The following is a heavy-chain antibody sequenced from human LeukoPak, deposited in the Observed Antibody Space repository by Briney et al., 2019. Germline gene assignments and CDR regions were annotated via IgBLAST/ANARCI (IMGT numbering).Heavy chain of an antibody. CDR1: GFTFSSYA. V-gene: IGHV3-30-3*01. CDR3: ARDKMGATFDY. J-gene: IGHJ4*02. Sequence: GRSLRLSCAASGFTFSSYAMHWVRQAPGKGLEWVAVISYGGSNKYYADSVKGRFTISRDNSKNTLYLQMNSLRAEDTAVYYCARDKMGATFDYWGQGTLVTVSS. CDR2: ISYGGSNK. D-gene: IGHD1-26*01.